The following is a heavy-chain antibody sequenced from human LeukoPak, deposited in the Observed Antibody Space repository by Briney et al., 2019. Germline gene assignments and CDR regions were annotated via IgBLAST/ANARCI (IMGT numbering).Heavy chain of an antibody. CDR3: ARERGRYSGSYFGVFDY. CDR2: IYTSGST. D-gene: IGHD1-26*01. Sequence: SETLSLTCTVSGGSISSYYWSWLRQPAGKGLEWIGRIYTSGSTNYNPSLKSRVTMSVDTSKNQFSLKLSSVTAADTAVYYCARERGRYSGSYFGVFDYWGQGTLVTVSS. CDR1: GGSISSYY. V-gene: IGHV4-4*07. J-gene: IGHJ4*02.